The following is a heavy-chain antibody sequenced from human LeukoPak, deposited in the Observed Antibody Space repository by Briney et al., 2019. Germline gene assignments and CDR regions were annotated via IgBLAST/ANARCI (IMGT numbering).Heavy chain of an antibody. Sequence: GGSLRLSCAASGFTFSSYSMNWVRQAPGKGLEWVSSISSSSSYIYYADSVKGRFTISRDNAKNSLYLQMNSLRAEDTAVYYCAAVKWFGELFSYFDYWGQGTLVTVSS. V-gene: IGHV3-21*01. CDR2: ISSSSSYI. J-gene: IGHJ4*02. CDR1: GFTFSSYS. D-gene: IGHD3-10*01. CDR3: AAVKWFGELFSYFDY.